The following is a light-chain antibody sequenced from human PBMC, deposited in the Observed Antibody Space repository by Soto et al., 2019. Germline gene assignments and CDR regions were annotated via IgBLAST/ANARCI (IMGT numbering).Light chain of an antibody. Sequence: QSALTQPPSASGSPGQAVTISCSGTSNDLGGFFYVSWYQQHPGKAPKLIIFEITKRPAGVPDRFSGSKSGNSASLTVSGLQPDDEADYYCSSYPGNNIGFGGGTKVTVL. CDR1: SNDLGGFFY. CDR2: EIT. J-gene: IGLJ2*01. V-gene: IGLV2-8*01. CDR3: SSYPGNNIG.